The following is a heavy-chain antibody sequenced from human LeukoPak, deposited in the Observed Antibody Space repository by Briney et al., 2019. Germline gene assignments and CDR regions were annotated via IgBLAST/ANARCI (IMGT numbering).Heavy chain of an antibody. CDR2: INHSGRT. D-gene: IGHD3-9*01. CDR1: GVSISSNNYY. V-gene: IGHV4-39*07. J-gene: IGHJ6*03. CDR3: ARAIRYFGYYYYYMDV. Sequence: SETLSLTCTVSGVSISSNNYYWGWIRQPPGKGLEWIGEINHSGRTNYNPSLKSRVTISVDTSKNQFSLKLSSVTAADTAVYYCARAIRYFGYYYYYMDVWGKGTTVTISS.